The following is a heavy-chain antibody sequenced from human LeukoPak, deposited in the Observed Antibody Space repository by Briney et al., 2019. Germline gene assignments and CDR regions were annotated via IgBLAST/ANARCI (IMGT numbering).Heavy chain of an antibody. D-gene: IGHD2-2*01. CDR2: ISISSSSI. J-gene: IGHJ4*02. CDR1: GFTFSTYS. Sequence: GGSLRLSCAASGFTFSTYSMNWVRQAPGKGLEWVSSISISSSSIYYADSMKGRFTISRDNAKNSLYLQMNSLRAEDTAVYYCARVQRGYCSSTSCNYFDFWGQGTLVTVSS. CDR3: ARVQRGYCSSTSCNYFDF. V-gene: IGHV3-21*01.